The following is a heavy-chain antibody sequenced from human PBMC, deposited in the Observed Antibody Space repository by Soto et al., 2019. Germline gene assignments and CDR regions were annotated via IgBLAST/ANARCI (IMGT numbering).Heavy chain of an antibody. Sequence: QVQLQQWGAGLLQPSETLSLTCAVYGGSFSGYYWSWIRQPPGKGLEWIGENNHSGSTNYNPTLKSRVAILIDTYKDQLSLKLSSVTAADTAVYDCARSVVGDSSGYYPGYWGQGTLGPVSS. CDR2: NNHSGST. CDR1: GGSFSGYY. CDR3: ARSVVGDSSGYYPGY. V-gene: IGHV4-34*01. J-gene: IGHJ4*02. D-gene: IGHD3-22*01.